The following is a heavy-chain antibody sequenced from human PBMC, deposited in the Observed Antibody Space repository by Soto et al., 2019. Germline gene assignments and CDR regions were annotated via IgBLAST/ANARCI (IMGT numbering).Heavy chain of an antibody. CDR3: ARWTRRDLNHNAFDI. Sequence: GASVKVSCKASGCTFISYSINWVRQAPGQGLEWMGWINPNSGATNYAQKFQGRVTMTRDKSTSTAYMELSRLRSDDTAGYYCARWTRRDLNHNAFDIWGQGTMVTVSS. CDR1: GCTFISYS. D-gene: IGHD1-20*01. V-gene: IGHV1-2*02. CDR2: INPNSGAT. J-gene: IGHJ3*02.